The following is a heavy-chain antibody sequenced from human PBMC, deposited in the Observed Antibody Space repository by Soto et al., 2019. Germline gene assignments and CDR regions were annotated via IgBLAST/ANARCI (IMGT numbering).Heavy chain of an antibody. J-gene: IGHJ4*02. Sequence: SETLSLTCAVYGGSFSGYYWSWIRQPPGKGLEWIGEINHSGSTNYNPSLKSRVTISVDTSKNQFSLTLGSVTAADTAVYYCARESASREDGSTMIVKAYPAGSYFDYWGQGTRFPVSS. CDR1: GGSFSGYY. V-gene: IGHV4-34*01. CDR2: INHSGST. D-gene: IGHD3-22*01. CDR3: ARESASREDGSTMIVKAYPAGSYFDY.